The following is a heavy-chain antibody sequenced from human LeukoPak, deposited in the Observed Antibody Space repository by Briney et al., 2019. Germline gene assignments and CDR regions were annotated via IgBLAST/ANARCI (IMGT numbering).Heavy chain of an antibody. D-gene: IGHD1-26*01. V-gene: IGHV4-59*01. CDR2: IHYTGST. Sequence: SETLSLTCTVSTGSISTYYWSWIRQPPGKRLEWIGFIHYTGSTNYNPSLKSRVTISVDTSKNQFSQKLNSVTAADTAVYFCARSSGSRYYIDYWGQGTLVTVSS. J-gene: IGHJ4*02. CDR1: TGSISTYY. CDR3: ARSSGSRYYIDY.